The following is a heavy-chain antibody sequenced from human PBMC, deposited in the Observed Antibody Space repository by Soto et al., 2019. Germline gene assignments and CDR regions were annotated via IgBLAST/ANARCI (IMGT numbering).Heavy chain of an antibody. V-gene: IGHV1-2*04. CDR3: ARGDRDPGDYYYYMDV. Sequence: GASVKVSCKASGYTFTGYYMHWVRQAPGQGLEWMGWINPNSGGTNYAQKFQGWVTMTRDTSISTAYMELSRLRSDDTAVYYCARGDRDPGDYYYYMDVWGKGTTVTVSS. CDR1: GYTFTGYY. CDR2: INPNSGGT. J-gene: IGHJ6*03.